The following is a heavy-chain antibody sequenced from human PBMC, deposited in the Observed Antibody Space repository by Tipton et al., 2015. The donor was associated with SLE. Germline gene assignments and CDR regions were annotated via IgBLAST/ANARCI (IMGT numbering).Heavy chain of an antibody. Sequence: TLSLTCTVSGGSFSSHYWSWIRQPPGKGLEWIGYIYYSGSTNYTPSLKSRVTISVDTSKNQFSLKLSSVTAADTAVYYCAKGSGWYKDWGQGTLVTVSS. D-gene: IGHD6-19*01. V-gene: IGHV4-59*11. CDR3: AKGSGWYKD. J-gene: IGHJ4*02. CDR2: IYYSGST. CDR1: GGSFSSHY.